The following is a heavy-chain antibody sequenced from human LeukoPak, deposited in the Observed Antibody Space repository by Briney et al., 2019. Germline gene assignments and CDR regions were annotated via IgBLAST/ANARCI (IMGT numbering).Heavy chain of an antibody. J-gene: IGHJ4*02. CDR3: AAIDIVVVPGRYY. D-gene: IGHD2-2*01. CDR2: ISYDGSNK. Sequence: GGSLRLSCAASGFTFSSYAMHWVRQAPGKGLEWVAVISYDGSNKYYADSVKGRFTISRDNSKNTLYLQMNSLRAEDTAVYYCAAIDIVVVPGRYYWGQGTLVTVSS. V-gene: IGHV3-30-3*01. CDR1: GFTFSSYA.